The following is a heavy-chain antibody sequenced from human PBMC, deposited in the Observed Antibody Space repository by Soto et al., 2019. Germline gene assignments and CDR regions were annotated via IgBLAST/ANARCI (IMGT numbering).Heavy chain of an antibody. CDR3: ARHNYYGSGSYYNYFDY. CDR1: GGPISSYY. V-gene: IGHV4-59*08. CDR2: IYYSGST. J-gene: IGHJ4*02. D-gene: IGHD3-10*01. Sequence: SETLSLTCTVPGGPISSYYRSWIRQPPGKGLEWIGYIYYSGSTNYNPSLKSRVTISVDTYKNQFSLKLSSVTAADTAVYYCARHNYYGSGSYYNYFDYWGQGTLVTVSS.